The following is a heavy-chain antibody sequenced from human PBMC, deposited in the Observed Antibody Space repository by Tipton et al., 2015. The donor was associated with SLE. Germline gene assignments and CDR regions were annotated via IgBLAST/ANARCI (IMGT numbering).Heavy chain of an antibody. Sequence: QLVQSGPEVKKPGSSVKVSCKASGGTFTSYAISWVRQAPGQGLEWMGGIIPIVDITNYAQKFQGRVTITADKSTSTAYMELSTLRSEDTAVYYCATRQEGSGWYYFDYWGQGTLVTVSS. D-gene: IGHD6-19*01. CDR1: GGTFTSYA. CDR2: IIPIVDIT. J-gene: IGHJ4*02. V-gene: IGHV1-69*17. CDR3: ATRQEGSGWYYFDY.